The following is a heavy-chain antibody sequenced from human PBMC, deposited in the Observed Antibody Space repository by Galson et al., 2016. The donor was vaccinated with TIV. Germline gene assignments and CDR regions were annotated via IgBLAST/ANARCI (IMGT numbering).Heavy chain of an antibody. CDR2: SDPEAGRT. J-gene: IGHJ4*02. Sequence: SVKVSCKVSGYTLSEIAMHWVRQAPGKGLEWMGGSDPEAGRTIYAQKFHGRVTVTEGTATDTAYMEVNNLRSDDTAVYYCATVAWFPGLSLDSWGQGTLVTVSS. CDR3: ATVAWFPGLSLDS. D-gene: IGHD3-22*01. V-gene: IGHV1-24*01. CDR1: GYTLSEIA.